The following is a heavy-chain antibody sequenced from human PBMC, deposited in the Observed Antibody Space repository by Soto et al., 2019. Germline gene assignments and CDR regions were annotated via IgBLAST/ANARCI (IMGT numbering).Heavy chain of an antibody. CDR1: GGTFGSYA. D-gene: IGHD2-15*01. V-gene: IGHV1-69*06. CDR3: AKIRWTISHQEDFAI. Sequence: QVQLVQSGAEVKKPGSSVKVSCKSSGGTFGSYAISWVRQAPGQGLEWMGGVIPIFGTPHYAQKFHGRVAITADIPTITVYLELSSLKSADTAVYYCAKIRWTISHQEDFAIWGQGTLVTVSS. CDR2: VIPIFGTP. J-gene: IGHJ4*02.